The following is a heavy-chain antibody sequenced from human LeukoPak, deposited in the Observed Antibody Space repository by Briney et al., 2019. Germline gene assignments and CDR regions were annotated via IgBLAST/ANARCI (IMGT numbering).Heavy chain of an antibody. CDR2: IYYSGST. J-gene: IGHJ6*02. V-gene: IGHV4-59*01. CDR3: ARVGWELPSYGMDV. CDR1: GGSISSYY. D-gene: IGHD1-26*01. Sequence: SETLSLTCTVSGGSISSYYWSWIRQPPGKGLEWIGYIYYSGSTNYNPSLKSRVTISVDTSKNQFSLKLSSATAADTAVYYCARVGWELPSYGMDVWGQGTTVTVSS.